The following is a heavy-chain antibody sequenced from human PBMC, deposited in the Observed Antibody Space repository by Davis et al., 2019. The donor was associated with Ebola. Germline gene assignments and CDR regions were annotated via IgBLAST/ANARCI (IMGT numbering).Heavy chain of an antibody. Sequence: HTGGSLRLSCAASGFTFNTYWMHWVRQAPGRGLVWVSRINEDGTTTSYADSVKGRFTISRDNAKNTLDLQMNSLRAEDTAVYYCARDLSGMDDYWGQGTLVTVSS. J-gene: IGHJ4*02. CDR1: GFTFNTYW. CDR2: INEDGTTT. D-gene: IGHD6-19*01. CDR3: ARDLSGMDDY. V-gene: IGHV3-74*01.